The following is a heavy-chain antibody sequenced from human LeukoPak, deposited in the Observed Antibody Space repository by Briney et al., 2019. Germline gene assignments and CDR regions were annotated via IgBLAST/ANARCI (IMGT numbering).Heavy chain of an antibody. J-gene: IGHJ4*02. V-gene: IGHV3-21*01. CDR3: ARDGALDTAMVMFYY. D-gene: IGHD5-18*01. CDR2: ISSSSSYI. CDR1: GFTFSSYS. Sequence: PGGSLRLSCAASGFTFSSYSMNWVRQAPGKGLEWVSSISSSSSYIYYADSVKGRFTISRDNAKNSLYLQMNSLRAEDTAVYYCARDGALDTAMVMFYYWGQGTLVTVSS.